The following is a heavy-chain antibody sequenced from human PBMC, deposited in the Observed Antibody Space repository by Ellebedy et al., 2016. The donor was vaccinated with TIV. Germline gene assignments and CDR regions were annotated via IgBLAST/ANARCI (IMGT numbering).Heavy chain of an antibody. CDR3: VRDGVGAPPFDY. CDR1: GFTFSRYS. D-gene: IGHD1-26*01. J-gene: IGHJ4*02. CDR2: ISSGSSHI. Sequence: GESLKISXAASGFTFSRYSMNWVRQAPGTGLEWVSSISSGSSHIYYADSVKGRFTISRDNAKNTLDLQMNSLRAEDTAVYYCVRDGVGAPPFDYWGQGTLVTVSS. V-gene: IGHV3-21*01.